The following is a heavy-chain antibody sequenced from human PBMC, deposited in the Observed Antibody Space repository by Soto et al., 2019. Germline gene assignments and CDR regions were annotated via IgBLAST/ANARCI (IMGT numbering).Heavy chain of an antibody. V-gene: IGHV4-4*02. D-gene: IGHD3-3*02. Sequence: QVQLQESGPGLVKPSGTLSLTCAVSGDSISSSNWWSWVRQPPGKGLGWIGEIYHSGSTNYNPSLKSRVTXSXXKSKNQYSLKLSSVTAADTAVYYSARVLGNDAFDIWGQGTMVTVSS. CDR3: ARVLGNDAFDI. CDR2: IYHSGST. J-gene: IGHJ3*02. CDR1: GDSISSSNW.